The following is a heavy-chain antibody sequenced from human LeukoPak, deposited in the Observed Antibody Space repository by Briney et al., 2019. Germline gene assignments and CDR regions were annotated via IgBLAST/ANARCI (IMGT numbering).Heavy chain of an antibody. Sequence: PSETLSLTCTVSGGSISSYYWSWIRQSPGKGLEWIGYIYYSGSTNYNPSLKSRVTISVDTSKNQFSLKLSSVTAADTAVYYCAREGSYYDILTGYYTTNWFDPWGQGTLVTVSS. D-gene: IGHD3-9*01. CDR2: IYYSGST. V-gene: IGHV4-59*01. J-gene: IGHJ5*02. CDR3: AREGSYYDILTGYYTTNWFDP. CDR1: GGSISSYY.